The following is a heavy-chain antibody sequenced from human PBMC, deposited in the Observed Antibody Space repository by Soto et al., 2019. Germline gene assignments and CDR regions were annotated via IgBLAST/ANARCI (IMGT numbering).Heavy chain of an antibody. CDR1: GGSFSGYY. V-gene: IGHV4-34*01. Sequence: KASETLSLTCAVYGGSFSGYYWSWIRQPPGKGLEWIGEINHTGSTNYNPSLKSRVTISVDTAKNQFSLNLNSVTAADTAVYYCASLIGYCSGGSCSVDCWGQGTLVTVS. CDR2: INHTGST. J-gene: IGHJ4*02. D-gene: IGHD2-15*01. CDR3: ASLIGYCSGGSCSVDC.